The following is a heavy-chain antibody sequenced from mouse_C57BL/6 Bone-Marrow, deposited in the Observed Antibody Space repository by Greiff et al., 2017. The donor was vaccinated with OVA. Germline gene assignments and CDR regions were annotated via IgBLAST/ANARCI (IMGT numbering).Heavy chain of an antibody. J-gene: IGHJ2*01. Sequence: VHVKQSGAELVRPGASVKLSCTASGFNIKDDYMHWVKQRPEQGLEWIGWIDPENGDTEYASKFQGKATITADTSSNTAYLQLSSLTSEDTAVDYCTTPYYGSRLDYWGQGTTLTVSS. D-gene: IGHD1-1*01. CDR2: IDPENGDT. CDR3: TTPYYGSRLDY. V-gene: IGHV14-4*01. CDR1: GFNIKDDY.